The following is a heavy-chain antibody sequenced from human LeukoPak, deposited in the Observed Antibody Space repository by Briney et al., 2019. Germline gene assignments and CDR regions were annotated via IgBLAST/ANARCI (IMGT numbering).Heavy chain of an antibody. CDR1: GGSISSRSDY. CDR2: LDSSGST. CDR3: SRSHDYGGLYFYYYMDV. J-gene: IGHJ6*03. Sequence: PSETLSLTCTFSGGSISSRSDYWGWIRQTPGKGLEWIGNLDSSGSTYYNPSLKSRVTISVGTSKNKFSLNLRSVTAADTAIYFCSRSHDYGGLYFYYYMDVWGKGTTVTVSS. V-gene: IGHV4-39*01. D-gene: IGHD4-23*01.